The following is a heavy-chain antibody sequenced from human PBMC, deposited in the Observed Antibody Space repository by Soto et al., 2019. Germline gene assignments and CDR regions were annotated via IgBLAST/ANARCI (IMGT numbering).Heavy chain of an antibody. J-gene: IGHJ5*02. V-gene: IGHV3-11*06. CDR3: AREAYCSSTSCYRRDNWFDP. D-gene: IGHD2-2*02. CDR1: GFTFSDYY. Sequence: QVQLVESGGGLVKPGGSLRLSCAASGFTFSDYYMSWIRQAPGKGLEWVSYISSSSSYTNYADSMKGRFTISRDNAKNSLYLQMNSLRAEDTAVYYCAREAYCSSTSCYRRDNWFDPWGQGTLVTVSS. CDR2: ISSSSSYT.